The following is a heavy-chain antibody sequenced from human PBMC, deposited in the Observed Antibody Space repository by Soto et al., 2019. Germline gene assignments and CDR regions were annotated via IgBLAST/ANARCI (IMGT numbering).Heavy chain of an antibody. D-gene: IGHD2-2*02. Sequence: QVPLVQSGAEVKKPGASVKVSCKASGYFFTRYGISWVRQAPGQGLEWMGWISPYNGNTNYAQKVQGRVTMTTDTSTSTVYMELRSLRSDDTAVYYCARQDVVVPASIPQFDPWGQGTLVTVSS. J-gene: IGHJ5*02. CDR3: ARQDVVVPASIPQFDP. CDR1: GYFFTRYG. CDR2: ISPYNGNT. V-gene: IGHV1-18*04.